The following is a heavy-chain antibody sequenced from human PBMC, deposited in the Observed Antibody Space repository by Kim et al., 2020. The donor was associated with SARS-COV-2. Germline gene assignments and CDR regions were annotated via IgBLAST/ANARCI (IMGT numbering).Heavy chain of an antibody. CDR2: IIPIFGTA. CDR3: ARGGDSSGYYYAPFDY. V-gene: IGHV1-69*13. CDR1: GGTFSSYA. Sequence: SVKVSCKASGGTFSSYAISWVRQAPGQGLEWMGGIIPIFGTANYAQKFQGRVTITADESTSTAYMELSSLRSEDTAVYYCARGGDSSGYYYAPFDYWGQGTLVTVSS. J-gene: IGHJ4*02. D-gene: IGHD3-22*01.